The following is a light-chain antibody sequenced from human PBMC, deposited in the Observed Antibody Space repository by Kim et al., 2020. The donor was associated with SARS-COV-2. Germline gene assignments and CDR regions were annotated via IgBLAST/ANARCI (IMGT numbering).Light chain of an antibody. V-gene: IGKV3-11*01. CDR1: QGVSNY. J-gene: IGKJ5*01. CDR2: EAS. CDR3: KQRGS. Sequence: EIVLWQSPGTLSLSPGDRATLSCRASQGVSNYLAWYQQKPGQAPRLLIYEASKGAAGIPARFSGSGSGTDFTLTISRVEAGDSAVYFCKQRGSFGQGTRLEIK.